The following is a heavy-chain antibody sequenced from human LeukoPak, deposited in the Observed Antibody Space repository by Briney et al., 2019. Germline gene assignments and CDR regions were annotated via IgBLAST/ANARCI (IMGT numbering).Heavy chain of an antibody. V-gene: IGHV3-33*06. CDR1: GFTFSSYG. CDR2: IWYDGSNK. Sequence: PGRSLRLSRAASGFTFSSYGMHWVRQAPGKGLEWVAVIWYDGSNKYYADSVKGRFTISRDNSKNTLYLQMNSLRAEDTAVYYCAKDRYDSSGWYGDYFDYWGQGTLVTVSS. J-gene: IGHJ4*02. CDR3: AKDRYDSSGWYGDYFDY. D-gene: IGHD6-19*01.